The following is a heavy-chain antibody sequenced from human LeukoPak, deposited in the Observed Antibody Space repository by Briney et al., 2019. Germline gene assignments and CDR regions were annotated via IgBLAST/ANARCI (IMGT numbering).Heavy chain of an antibody. CDR1: GDSISRSRYY. J-gene: IGHJ4*02. D-gene: IGHD5-24*01. Sequence: SETLSLTCTVSGDSISRSRYYWGWIRQPPGKGLEWIGNIYYSGITYYNPSLKSRVTISVDTSRNQFSLKLSSVTAADTAVYYCARLEREVRDYWGQGTLVTVSS. CDR2: IYYSGIT. CDR3: ARLEREVRDY. V-gene: IGHV4-39*01.